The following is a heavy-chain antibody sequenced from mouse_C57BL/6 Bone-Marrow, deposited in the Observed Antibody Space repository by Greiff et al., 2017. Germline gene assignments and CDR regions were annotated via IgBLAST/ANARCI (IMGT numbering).Heavy chain of an antibody. CDR1: GFTFSSYA. V-gene: IGHV5-4*01. J-gene: IGHJ4*01. CDR3: ARGDGYPLAMDY. CDR2: ISDGGSYT. D-gene: IGHD2-3*01. Sequence: EVQLVESGGGLVKPGGSLKLSCAASGFTFSSYALSWVRQTPEQRLEWVATISDGGSYTYYPDNVKGRFTISRDNAKNNLYLQMSHLKSEDTAMYYCARGDGYPLAMDYWGQGTSVTVSS.